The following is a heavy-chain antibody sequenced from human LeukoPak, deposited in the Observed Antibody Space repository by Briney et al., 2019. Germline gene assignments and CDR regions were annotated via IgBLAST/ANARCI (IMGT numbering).Heavy chain of an antibody. V-gene: IGHV3-53*05. Sequence: PGGSLRLSCAASGFTVSSNYMSWVRQAPGEGLEWVSVIYSGGSTYYADSVKGRFTISRDNSKNSLYLQMNSLRTDDTALYYCAKDLSTSGWILEYWGQGTLVTVSS. J-gene: IGHJ4*02. CDR3: AKDLSTSGWILEY. CDR2: IYSGGST. CDR1: GFTVSSNY. D-gene: IGHD2-2*03.